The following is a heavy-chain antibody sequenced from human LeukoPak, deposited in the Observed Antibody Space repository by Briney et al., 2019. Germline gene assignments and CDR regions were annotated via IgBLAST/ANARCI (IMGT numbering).Heavy chain of an antibody. CDR2: IYHSGTT. J-gene: IGHJ4*02. CDR1: GDSINSLDL. Sequence: SETLSLTCTVSGDSINSLDLWSWVRQPPGKGLEWIGYIYHSGTTYYNPSLQSRVTMSVDTSKNQFSLKLSSVTAVDTAVYYCARKENVYYYFDYWGQGTLVTVSS. CDR3: ARKENVYYYFDY. D-gene: IGHD3-10*01. V-gene: IGHV4-28*01.